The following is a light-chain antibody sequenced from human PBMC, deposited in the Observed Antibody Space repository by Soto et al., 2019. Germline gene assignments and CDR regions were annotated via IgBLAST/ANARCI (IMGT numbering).Light chain of an antibody. CDR2: GAS. Sequence: EIEMTQSPATLTLSPGERATLSCRASQSVGTNLAWYQQKPGQAPRLLIFGASTRATGVPAWISGSGSGTAFTLTISSLESEDFAIYYGQQYNNWPETFGQGTEVEIK. J-gene: IGKJ1*01. CDR1: QSVGTN. V-gene: IGKV3-15*01. CDR3: QQYNNWPET.